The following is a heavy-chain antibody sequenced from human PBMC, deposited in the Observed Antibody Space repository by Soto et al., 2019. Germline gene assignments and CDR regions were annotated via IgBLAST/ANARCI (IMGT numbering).Heavy chain of an antibody. D-gene: IGHD6-13*01. Sequence: QVQLVESGGGVVQPGRSLRLSCAASGFTFSSYGIHWVRQAPGKGLEWVAVISYDGSTKYYADSVKGRFTISRDNSQNTLYLQMNTLRPEDTAVYYCAKCPGVAAAGAPFDPWGQGTLVTVSS. CDR2: ISYDGSTK. V-gene: IGHV3-30*18. CDR1: GFTFSSYG. J-gene: IGHJ5*02. CDR3: AKCPGVAAAGAPFDP.